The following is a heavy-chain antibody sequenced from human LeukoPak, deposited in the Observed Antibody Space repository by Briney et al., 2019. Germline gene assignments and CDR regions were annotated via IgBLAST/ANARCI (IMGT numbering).Heavy chain of an antibody. D-gene: IGHD3-10*01. CDR1: RGAFSGYY. CDR3: ARDTYYYGSGIDY. J-gene: IGHJ4*02. CDR2: INHSGST. V-gene: IGHV4-34*01. Sequence: PSETLSLTCAVHRGAFSGYYWNWIRQPPGKGLEWIGEINHSGSTNYNPSLKSRVTISVDTSQNQFSLKLNSVTAADTAVYYCARDTYYYGSGIDYWGQGTLVTVSS.